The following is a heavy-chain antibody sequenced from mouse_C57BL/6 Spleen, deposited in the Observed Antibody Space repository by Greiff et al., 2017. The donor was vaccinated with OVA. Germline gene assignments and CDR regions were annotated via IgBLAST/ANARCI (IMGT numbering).Heavy chain of an antibody. Sequence: VQLQQSGPELVKPGASVKISCKASGYAFSSSWMNWVKQRPGKGLEWIGRIYPGDGDTNYNGKFKGKATLTADKSSSTAYMQLSSLTSEDSAVYFCAREGRAGYDYDRYFDVWGTGTTVTVSS. D-gene: IGHD2-4*01. V-gene: IGHV1-82*01. CDR3: AREGRAGYDYDRYFDV. J-gene: IGHJ1*03. CDR2: IYPGDGDT. CDR1: GYAFSSSW.